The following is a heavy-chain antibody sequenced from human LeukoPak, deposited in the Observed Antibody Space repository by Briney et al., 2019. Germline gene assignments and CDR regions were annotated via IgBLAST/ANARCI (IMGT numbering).Heavy chain of an antibody. J-gene: IGHJ4*02. CDR1: GGSTSSSSYY. Sequence: LETLSLTCTVSGGSTSSSSYYWGWIRQPPGKGLGWIASIYYSGNTYYNPSLKSRVTISVDTSKNHFSLKLSSVTAADTAVYYCARKPGYWGQGTLVTVSS. V-gene: IGHV4-39*02. CDR2: IYYSGNT. CDR3: ARKPGY.